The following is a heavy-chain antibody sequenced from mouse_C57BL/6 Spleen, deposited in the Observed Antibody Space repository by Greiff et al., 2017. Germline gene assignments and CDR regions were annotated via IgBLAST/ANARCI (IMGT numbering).Heavy chain of an antibody. Sequence: EVKLMESGGGLVKPGGSLKLSCAASGFTFSDYGMHWVRQAPEKGLEWVAYISSGSSTIYYADTVKGRFTISRDNAKNTLFLQMTSLRSEDTAMYYCARAYYSNYGWFAYWGQGTLVTVSA. CDR3: ARAYYSNYGWFAY. CDR2: ISSGSSTI. J-gene: IGHJ3*01. V-gene: IGHV5-17*01. D-gene: IGHD2-5*01. CDR1: GFTFSDYG.